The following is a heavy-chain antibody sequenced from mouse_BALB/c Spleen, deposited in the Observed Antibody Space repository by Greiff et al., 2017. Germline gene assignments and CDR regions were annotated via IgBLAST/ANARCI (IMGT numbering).Heavy chain of an antibody. D-gene: IGHD2-1*01. CDR1: GFTFSDYY. V-gene: IGHV5-4*02. Sequence: EVMLVESGGGLVKPGGSLKLSCAASGFTFSDYYMYWVRQTPEKRLEWVATISDGGSYTYYPDSVKGRFTISRDNAKNNLYLQMSSLKSEDTAMYYCAREDYGNAMDYWGQGTSVTVSS. CDR3: AREDYGNAMDY. CDR2: ISDGGSYT. J-gene: IGHJ4*01.